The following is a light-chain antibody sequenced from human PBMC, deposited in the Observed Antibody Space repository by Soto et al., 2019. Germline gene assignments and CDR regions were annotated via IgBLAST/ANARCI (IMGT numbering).Light chain of an antibody. CDR1: SSDIGAYIY. V-gene: IGLV2-8*01. J-gene: IGLJ1*01. CDR3: RSYAGSSTYV. CDR2: EVS. Sequence: QSALTQPPSASGSPGQSVTISCTGTSSDIGAYIYVSWYQQHPGKAPKLMISEVSRRPSGVPERFSGSKSGNTASLTISGLQAEDEADYYCRSYAGSSTYVFGTGTKVTVL.